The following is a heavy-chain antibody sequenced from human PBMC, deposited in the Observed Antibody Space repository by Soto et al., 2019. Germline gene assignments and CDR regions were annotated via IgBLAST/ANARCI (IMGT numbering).Heavy chain of an antibody. Sequence: QVQLVQSGAEVKTPGYSVKVSCKASGGTFSSYTISWVRQAPGQGLEWMGRIIPILGIATYAQKFQGRVTITADKSTSTAYMELSSLRSEDTAVYYCARDTGYSSSWYPAHVFWGQGTLVTVSS. CDR1: GGTFSSYT. D-gene: IGHD6-13*01. J-gene: IGHJ4*02. V-gene: IGHV1-69*08. CDR3: ARDTGYSSSWYPAHVF. CDR2: IIPILGIA.